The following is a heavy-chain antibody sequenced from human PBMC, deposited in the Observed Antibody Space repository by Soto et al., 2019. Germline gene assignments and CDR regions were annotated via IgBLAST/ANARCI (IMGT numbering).Heavy chain of an antibody. D-gene: IGHD5-12*01. J-gene: IGHJ4*02. CDR2: IVPIVDTS. Sequence: QVQLVQSGAEVRQPASSVKVSCKTSGGTFSSYAISWVRQAPGQGLEWMGGIVPIVDTSTYAEKIQGRVTNTADDSTSTVHMELSSLRSADTGVYYCVRIVAIPGYPNNWGQGNLITVSS. V-gene: IGHV1-69*12. CDR3: VRIVAIPGYPNN. CDR1: GGTFSSYA.